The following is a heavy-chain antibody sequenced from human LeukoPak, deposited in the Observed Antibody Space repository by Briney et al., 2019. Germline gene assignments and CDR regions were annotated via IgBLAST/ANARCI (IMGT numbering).Heavy chain of an antibody. V-gene: IGHV4-38-2*01. Sequence: PSETLSLTCAVSGYSISSGYYWGWIRQPPGKGLEWIGSIYHSGSTYYNPSLKGRVTISVDTSKNQFSLKLSSVTAADTAVYYCARHFTIFGVVIPYYFDYWGQGTLVTVSS. CDR1: GYSISSGYY. CDR2: IYHSGST. CDR3: ARHFTIFGVVIPYYFDY. J-gene: IGHJ4*02. D-gene: IGHD3-3*01.